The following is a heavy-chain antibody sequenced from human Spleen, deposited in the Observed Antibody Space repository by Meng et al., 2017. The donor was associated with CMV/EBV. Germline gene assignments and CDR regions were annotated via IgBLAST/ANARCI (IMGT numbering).Heavy chain of an antibody. V-gene: IGHV3-43D*03. D-gene: IGHD3-3*01. CDR1: RFSFDDYA. J-gene: IGHJ4*02. CDR2: ITYDGDTT. Sequence: GGSLRLSCAISRFSFDDYAMHWVRQAPGKGLEWVSLITYDGDTTFYADSVRGRFTISKDNSEDSLYLQMNSLRGEDSGLYYCARDRGYGAGFFAIGYWGQGTLVTVSS. CDR3: ARDRGYGAGFFAIGY.